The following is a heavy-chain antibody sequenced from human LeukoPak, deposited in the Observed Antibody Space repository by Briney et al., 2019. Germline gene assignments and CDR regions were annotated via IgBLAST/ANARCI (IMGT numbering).Heavy chain of an antibody. CDR2: IWYDGSNK. V-gene: IGHV3-33*06. Sequence: GGSLRLSCAASGFTFSSYGMHWVRQAPGKGLEGVAVIWYDGSNKYYADSVKGRFTISRDNSKNTLYLQMNSLRAEDTAVYYCAKGHHYYDSSGYHYFDYWGQGTLVTVSS. J-gene: IGHJ4*02. D-gene: IGHD3-22*01. CDR3: AKGHHYYDSSGYHYFDY. CDR1: GFTFSSYG.